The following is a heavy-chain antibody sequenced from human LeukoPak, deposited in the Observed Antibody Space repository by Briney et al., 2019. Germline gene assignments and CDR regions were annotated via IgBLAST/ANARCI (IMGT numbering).Heavy chain of an antibody. CDR3: ARGALNDYVWGSYRYYFDY. Sequence: SETLSLTCAVSGGSISSGGYSWSWIRQPPWKGLEWIGYIYHSGSTYYNPSLKSRVTISVDRSKNQFSLKLSSVTAADTAVYYCARGALNDYVWGSYRYYFDYWGQGTLVTVSS. J-gene: IGHJ4*02. CDR1: GGSISSGGYS. V-gene: IGHV4-30-2*01. D-gene: IGHD3-16*02. CDR2: IYHSGST.